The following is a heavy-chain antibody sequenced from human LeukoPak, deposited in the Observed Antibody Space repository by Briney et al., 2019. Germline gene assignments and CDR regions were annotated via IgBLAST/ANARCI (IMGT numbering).Heavy chain of an antibody. V-gene: IGHV3-66*01. CDR2: IYSGGST. J-gene: IGHJ4*02. CDR1: GFTVSSNY. D-gene: IGHD2-15*01. Sequence: GGSLRLSCAASGFTVSSNYMSWVRQAPGKGLEWVSVIYSGGSTYYADSVKGRFTISRDNSKNTLYLQMNSLRAEDTAVYYCARGRRLVVTHFDYWGQGTLVTVSS. CDR3: ARGRRLVVTHFDY.